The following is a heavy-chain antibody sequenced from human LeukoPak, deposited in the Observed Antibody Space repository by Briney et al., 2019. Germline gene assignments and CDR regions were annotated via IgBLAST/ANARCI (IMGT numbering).Heavy chain of an antibody. CDR2: ISYDGSNK. D-gene: IGHD3-3*01. Sequence: GGSLRLSCAASGFTFSSYAMHWVRQAPGKRLEWVAVISYDGSNKYYADSVKGRFTISRDNSKNTLYLQMNSLRPEDTAVYYCAGYDFWTGYQVAPFDASDIWGQGTVVIVSS. V-gene: IGHV3-30-3*01. CDR1: GFTFSSYA. J-gene: IGHJ3*02. CDR3: AGYDFWTGYQVAPFDASDI.